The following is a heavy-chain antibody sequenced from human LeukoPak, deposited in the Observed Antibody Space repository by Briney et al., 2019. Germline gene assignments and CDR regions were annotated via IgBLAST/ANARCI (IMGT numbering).Heavy chain of an antibody. Sequence: GGSWSPSCAASGLTFSSIAWSGVRKAPGRGREWFSVFRGSGGSTYYADSVKGRFTISRDNSKNTLYLQMNSLRAEDTAVYYCAKDRLVERRLSRPDAFDIWGQGTMVTVSS. CDR3: AKDRLVERRLSRPDAFDI. J-gene: IGHJ3*02. CDR2: FRGSGGST. D-gene: IGHD1-1*01. V-gene: IGHV3-23*01. CDR1: GLTFSSIA.